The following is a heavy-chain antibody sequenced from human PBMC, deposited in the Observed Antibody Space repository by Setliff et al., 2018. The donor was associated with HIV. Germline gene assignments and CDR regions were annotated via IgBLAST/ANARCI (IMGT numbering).Heavy chain of an antibody. CDR1: GGSLTNYY. D-gene: IGHD4-17*01. CDR3: AREVDGYGDYGVVDY. V-gene: IGHV4-59*12. CDR2: IVDSGST. Sequence: SETLSLTCTLYGGSLTNYYWTWIRQSPEKGLEWIGEIVDSGSTNYSPSLKSRVTISLDTSKKQFSLRLNSVTAADTAVYYCAREVDGYGDYGVVDYWGQGTLVTVSS. J-gene: IGHJ4*02.